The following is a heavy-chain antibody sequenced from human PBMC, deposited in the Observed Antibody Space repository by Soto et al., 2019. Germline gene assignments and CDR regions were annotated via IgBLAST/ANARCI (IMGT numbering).Heavy chain of an antibody. V-gene: IGHV4-30-4*01. D-gene: IGHD6-6*01. CDR2: IYYSGTT. CDR3: ARGAARNVYYFYYGMDV. Sequence: SETLSLTCTVTGVSIGSDDYYWSWIRQPPGKGLEWIGYIYYSGTTYYDPSLQSRVSISLDTSKNQFSLKMSSVSAADTAVYYCARGAARNVYYFYYGMDVWGQGTTVTVSS. CDR1: GVSIGSDDYY. J-gene: IGHJ6*02.